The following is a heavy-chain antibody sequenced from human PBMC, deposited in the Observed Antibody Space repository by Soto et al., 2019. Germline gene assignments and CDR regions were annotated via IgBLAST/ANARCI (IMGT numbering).Heavy chain of an antibody. CDR3: ARGGSTGWFYFDF. D-gene: IGHD6-19*01. Sequence: PGGSLRLSCAASGFTFKSYAINWVRQAPGKGLEWVASTPGSGGSSYYADSVKGRFTISRDNSKNTLYLDLNSLKAEDTAMYYCARGGSTGWFYFDFWGQGTQVTVSS. V-gene: IGHV3-23*01. CDR1: GFTFKSYA. CDR2: TPGSGGSS. J-gene: IGHJ4*02.